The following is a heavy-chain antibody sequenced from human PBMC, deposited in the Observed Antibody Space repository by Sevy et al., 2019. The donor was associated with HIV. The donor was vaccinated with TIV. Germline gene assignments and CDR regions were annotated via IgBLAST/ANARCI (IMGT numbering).Heavy chain of an antibody. J-gene: IGHJ6*02. V-gene: IGHV3-7*03. CDR3: ARDCSSTTCLWGLDF. CDR1: GFTFSNYW. D-gene: IGHD2-2*01. CDR2: IKKDGTEK. Sequence: GGSLRLSCAASGFTFSNYWMSWVRQAPGKGLEWVATIKKDGTEKYYVDSVRGRFTMSRDNAKNSLYLQMNSLRVEDTALYYCARDCSSTTCLWGLDFWGQGPTVTVSS.